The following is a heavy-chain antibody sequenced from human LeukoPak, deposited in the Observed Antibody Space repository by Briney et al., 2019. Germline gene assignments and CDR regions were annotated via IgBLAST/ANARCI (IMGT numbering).Heavy chain of an antibody. Sequence: GGSLRLSCAASGFTFSSYAMHWVRQAPGKGLEWGAVISYDGSNKYYADSVKGRFTISRDNSKNTLYLQMNSLRAEDTAVYYCARDHSGVRGVIRGGSDYWGQGTLVTVSS. CDR3: ARDHSGVRGVIRGGSDY. CDR2: ISYDGSNK. D-gene: IGHD3-10*01. V-gene: IGHV3-30-3*01. CDR1: GFTFSSYA. J-gene: IGHJ4*02.